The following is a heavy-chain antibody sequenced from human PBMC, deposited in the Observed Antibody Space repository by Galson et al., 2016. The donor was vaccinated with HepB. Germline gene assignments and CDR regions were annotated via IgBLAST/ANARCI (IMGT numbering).Heavy chain of an antibody. Sequence: SETLSLTCAVYGGSFSGYYWTWIRQPPGKGLEWIGEINHSGSTNSNASLKSRVTISVDTSKNQFSLKLSSVTAADTAVYYYYAMDVWGQGTTVTVSS. CDR1: GGSFSGYY. V-gene: IGHV4-34*01. J-gene: IGHJ6*02. CDR2: INHSGST. CDR3: YAMDV.